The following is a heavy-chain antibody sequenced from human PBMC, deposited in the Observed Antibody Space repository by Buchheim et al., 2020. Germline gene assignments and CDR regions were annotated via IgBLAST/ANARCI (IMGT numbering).Heavy chain of an antibody. D-gene: IGHD2-8*01. CDR3: AREGQGYCTNGVCYSQGWFDP. CDR2: IYYSGST. J-gene: IGHJ5*02. Sequence: QVQLQESGPGLVKPSQTLSLTCTVSGGSISSGDYYWSWIRQPPGKGLEWIGYIYYSGSTYYNPSLKSQVTISVDTSKNQFSLKLSSVTSADTAVYYCAREGQGYCTNGVCYSQGWFDPWGQGTL. V-gene: IGHV4-30-4*01. CDR1: GGSISSGDYY.